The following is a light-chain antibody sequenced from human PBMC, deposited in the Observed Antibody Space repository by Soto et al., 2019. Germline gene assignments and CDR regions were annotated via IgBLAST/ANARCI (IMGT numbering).Light chain of an antibody. CDR3: QQSYTTPIT. CDR1: QSVNTY. CDR2: AAS. Sequence: DIHMTHSPSSLSASLGDIGTITFRASQSVNTYLHWYQQKAGQAPKLLIYAASNLQSGVPSRFSGRGSGTDFTLTISSLQPEDFATYFCQQSYTTPITFGQGTRLEIK. V-gene: IGKV1-39*01. J-gene: IGKJ5*01.